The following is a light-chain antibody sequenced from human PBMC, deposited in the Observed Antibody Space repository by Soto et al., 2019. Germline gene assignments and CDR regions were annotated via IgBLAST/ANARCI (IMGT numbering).Light chain of an antibody. CDR2: GAS. CDR1: QSVYNN. CDR3: QQVNYYPFT. J-gene: IGKJ4*01. Sequence: EIVMTQSPATLSVSPGERATLSCRASQSVYNNLAWYQQKPGQAPRLLIYGASTRATGIPARFSGSGSGTEFTLTISSLQSEDFATYYCQQVNYYPFTFGGGTRVEIK. V-gene: IGKV3-15*01.